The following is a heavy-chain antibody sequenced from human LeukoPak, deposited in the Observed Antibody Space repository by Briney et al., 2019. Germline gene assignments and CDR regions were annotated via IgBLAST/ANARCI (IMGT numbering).Heavy chain of an antibody. CDR3: ARDPPLHLRGGVVSGDY. CDR1: GYTFTNYP. CDR2: INTNTGNP. D-gene: IGHD4-23*01. V-gene: IGHV7-4-1*02. J-gene: IGHJ4*02. Sequence: ASVKVSCKASGYTFTNYPMNWVRQAPGQGFEWIGWINTNTGNPTFAQGFKGRFAFSMDTSVNTAYLQISSLKVADTAVYYCARDPPLHLRGGVVSGDYWGQGTLVTVSS.